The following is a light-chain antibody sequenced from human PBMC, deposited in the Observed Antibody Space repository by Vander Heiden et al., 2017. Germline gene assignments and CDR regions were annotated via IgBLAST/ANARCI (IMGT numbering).Light chain of an antibody. CDR3: QQSYSTPPT. CDR2: AAS. Sequence: DIQLTQSPSSLSASVGDSVTIPCRAGQSISSYLHWYQQKPGKAPNLLIYAASTWQSGVPSRFSGSGSGTDFTLTISSLQPEDVATYYCQQSYSTPPTFGQGTKVEVK. V-gene: IGKV1-39*01. CDR1: QSISSY. J-gene: IGKJ1*01.